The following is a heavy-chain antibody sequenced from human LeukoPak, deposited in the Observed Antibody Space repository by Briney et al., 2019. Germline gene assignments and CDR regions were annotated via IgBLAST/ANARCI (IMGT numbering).Heavy chain of an antibody. CDR3: ARGSSNYYDSSGCPMCAEYFQH. Sequence: ASVNVSCKASGYTFTSYGISWVRQAPGQGLEWMGWISAYNGNTNYAQKLQGRVTMTTDTSTSTAYMEPRSLRSDDTAVYYCARGSSNYYDSSGCPMCAEYFQHWGQGTLVTVSS. V-gene: IGHV1-18*01. CDR2: ISAYNGNT. CDR1: GYTFTSYG. D-gene: IGHD3-22*01. J-gene: IGHJ1*01.